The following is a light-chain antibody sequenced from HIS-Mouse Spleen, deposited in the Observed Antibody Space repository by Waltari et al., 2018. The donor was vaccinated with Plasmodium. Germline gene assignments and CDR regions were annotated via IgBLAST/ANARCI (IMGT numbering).Light chain of an antibody. CDR2: QDS. J-gene: IGLJ2*01. V-gene: IGLV3-1*01. CDR1: KLGDKY. CDR3: QAWDSSTVV. Sequence: SYELTQPPSVSVSPGQTASITCSGDKLGDKYACWYQQKPGQYPLLVIYQDSKRPSGIPERFSGSNSGNTATLTISGTQAMDEADYYCQAWDSSTVVFVGGTKLTVL.